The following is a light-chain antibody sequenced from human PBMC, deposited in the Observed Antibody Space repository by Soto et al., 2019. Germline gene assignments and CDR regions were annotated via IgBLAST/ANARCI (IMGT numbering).Light chain of an antibody. CDR3: QSYDSSLSVL. CDR2: GNS. Sequence: QSVLTQPPSVSGAPGQRVTISSPGSTPNIGAGYDVHWYQQLPGTAPKLPIYGNSNRPSGVPDRFSGSKSGTSASLAITGLQAEDEADYYCQSYDSSLSVLFGGGTQLTVL. V-gene: IGLV1-40*01. J-gene: IGLJ7*01. CDR1: TPNIGAGYD.